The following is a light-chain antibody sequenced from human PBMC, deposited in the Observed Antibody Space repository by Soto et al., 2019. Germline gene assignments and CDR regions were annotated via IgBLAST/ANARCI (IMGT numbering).Light chain of an antibody. V-gene: IGKV2-28*01. CDR2: LGS. J-gene: IGKJ1*01. Sequence: DIVMTQSPLSLPVTPGGPASISCRSSQSLLHSNGYNYLDWYLQKPGQSPQLLIYLGSNRASGVPDRFSSSGSGTDFTLKISRVEAEEVGVYYCMKALQTPWTFGQGTKVDIK. CDR3: MKALQTPWT. CDR1: QSLLHSNGYNY.